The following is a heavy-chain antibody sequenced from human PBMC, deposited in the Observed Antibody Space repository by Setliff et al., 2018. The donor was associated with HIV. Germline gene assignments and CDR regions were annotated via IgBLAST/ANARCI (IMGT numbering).Heavy chain of an antibody. CDR1: GGSFSDYY. Sequence: SETLSLTCAVYGGSFSDYYWSWIRQPPGKGLEWIGYIYYSGTTYYNPSLKSRVTISLDTSKKQFSLKLKSVTAADTAVYFCARDPHYFDTSGHYSWFYFDYWGQGTLVTVSS. CDR2: IYYSGTT. D-gene: IGHD3-22*01. CDR3: ARDPHYFDTSGHYSWFYFDY. J-gene: IGHJ4*02. V-gene: IGHV4-34*11.